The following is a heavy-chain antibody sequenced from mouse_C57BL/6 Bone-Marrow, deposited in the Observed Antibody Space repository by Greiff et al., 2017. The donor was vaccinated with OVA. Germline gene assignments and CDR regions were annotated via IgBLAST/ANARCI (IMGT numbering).Heavy chain of an antibody. J-gene: IGHJ2*01. D-gene: IGHD1-1*01. CDR2: LDPENGDT. V-gene: IGHV14-4*01. CDR3: TTHGSSAFDY. CDR1: GFNIKDDY. Sequence: EVQLQQSGAELVRPGASVKLSCTASGFNIKDDYMHWVKQRPEQGLEWIGWLDPENGDTEYASQFQGKATITADTSSNTAYLQLSSLTSEDTAVYYCTTHGSSAFDYWGQGTTLTVSS.